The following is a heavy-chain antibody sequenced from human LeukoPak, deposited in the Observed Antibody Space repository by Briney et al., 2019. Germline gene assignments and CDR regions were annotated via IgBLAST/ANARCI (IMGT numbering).Heavy chain of an antibody. J-gene: IGHJ5*02. CDR1: GFTFSSFG. D-gene: IGHD3-22*01. V-gene: IGHV3-30*18. Sequence: GGSLRLSCAASGFTFSSFGIHWVRQAPGKGLEWVAVISYGGNHKFYADSVKGRFTISRDNSKNTLYLEMNSLRTEDTAMYYCAKGVTSGYPANWFDPWGQGTLVTVSS. CDR3: AKGVTSGYPANWFDP. CDR2: ISYGGNHK.